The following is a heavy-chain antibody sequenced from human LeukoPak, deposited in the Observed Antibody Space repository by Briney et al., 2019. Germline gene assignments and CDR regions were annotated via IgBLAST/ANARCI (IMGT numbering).Heavy chain of an antibody. CDR1: ADSFSRHD. CDR3: ARHRYYYDSSGYYYAEVRLSWFDP. V-gene: IGHV4-59*11. Sequence: SETLSLTCAVSADSFSRHDWTWIRQPPGKGLEWIGYISYIGYTNYNPSLKRRVTISIDTSKNQFSLKLSSVTAADTAVYYCARHRYYYDSSGYYYAEVRLSWFDPWGQGTLVTVSS. CDR2: ISYIGYT. J-gene: IGHJ5*02. D-gene: IGHD3-22*01.